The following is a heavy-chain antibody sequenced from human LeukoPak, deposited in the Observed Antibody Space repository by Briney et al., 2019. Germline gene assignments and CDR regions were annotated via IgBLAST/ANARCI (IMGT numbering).Heavy chain of an antibody. D-gene: IGHD3-22*01. J-gene: IGHJ4*02. Sequence: GGSLRLSCAASGFTFSSYAMSWVRQAPGKGLEWVSAISGSGGSTYYADSVKGRFTISRDNAKNSLYLQMNSLRAEDTAVYYCARDLTEDETVDYYDSSGYYTTFDYWGQGTLVTVSS. CDR1: GFTFSSYA. V-gene: IGHV3-23*01. CDR2: ISGSGGST. CDR3: ARDLTEDETVDYYDSSGYYTTFDY.